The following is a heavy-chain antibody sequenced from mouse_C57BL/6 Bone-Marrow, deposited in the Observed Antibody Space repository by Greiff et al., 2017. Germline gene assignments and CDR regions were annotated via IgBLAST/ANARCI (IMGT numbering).Heavy chain of an antibody. J-gene: IGHJ3*01. CDR3: ARGGYYVPWFAY. D-gene: IGHD2-3*01. V-gene: IGHV1-55*01. CDR2: IYPGSGST. Sequence: QVQLQQPGAELVKPGASVKMSCKASGYTFTSYWITWVKQRPGQGLEWIGDIYPGSGSTNYNEKFKSKATLTVDTSSSTAYMQLSSLTSEDSAVYYCARGGYYVPWFAYWGQGTLVTVSA. CDR1: GYTFTSYW.